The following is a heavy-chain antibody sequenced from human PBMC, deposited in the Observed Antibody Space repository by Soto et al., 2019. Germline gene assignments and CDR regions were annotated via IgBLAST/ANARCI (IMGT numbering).Heavy chain of an antibody. J-gene: IGHJ4*02. Sequence: GGSLRLSDEARGLNDSSYRMTRVRQATGKGLEWVSAISGSGGSTYYADSVKGRFTISRDNSKNTLYLQMNSLRAEDTAVYYCAKDAPEELWSPLDYWGQGPLVT. D-gene: IGHD1-26*01. CDR3: AKDAPEELWSPLDY. CDR1: GLNDSSYR. V-gene: IGHV3-23*01. CDR2: ISGSGGST.